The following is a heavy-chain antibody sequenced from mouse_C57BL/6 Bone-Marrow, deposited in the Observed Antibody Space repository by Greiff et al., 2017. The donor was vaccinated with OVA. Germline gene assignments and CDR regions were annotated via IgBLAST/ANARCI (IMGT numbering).Heavy chain of an antibody. CDR1: GYTFTSYG. Sequence: VQLQQSGAELARPGASVKLSCKASGYTFTSYGISWVKQRTGQGLEWIGEIYPRSGSTYYNEKFKGKATLTADKSSSTAYMELRSLTSEDSAVYFCARLRTYYSNYGFDYWGQGTTLTVSS. V-gene: IGHV1-81*01. CDR3: ARLRTYYSNYGFDY. CDR2: IYPRSGST. J-gene: IGHJ2*01. D-gene: IGHD2-5*01.